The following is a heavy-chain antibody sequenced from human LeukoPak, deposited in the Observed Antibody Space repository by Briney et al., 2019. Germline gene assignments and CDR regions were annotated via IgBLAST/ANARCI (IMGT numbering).Heavy chain of an antibody. J-gene: IGHJ4*02. V-gene: IGHV1-2*02. CDR1: GYTFTGYY. Sequence: SVKVSCKASGYTFTGYYMHWVRQAPGQGLEWMGWINPNSGCTNYAQKFQGRVTMTRDTSISTAYMELSRLRSDDTAVYYCARWGGDWNDGVGDYWGQGTLVTVSS. CDR3: ARWGGDWNDGVGDY. CDR2: INPNSGCT. D-gene: IGHD1-1*01.